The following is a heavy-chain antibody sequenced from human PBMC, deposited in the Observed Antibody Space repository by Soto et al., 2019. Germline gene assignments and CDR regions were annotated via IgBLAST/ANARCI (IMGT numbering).Heavy chain of an antibody. Sequence: PGGSLRLSCTTSGFTFSHYAIHWVRQAPGKGLEWLTVISYDGNNKHYADSVKGRFTISRANSNNTVYLQMNSLRPEDTAVYFCARDDYRYSSGWSRFWGQGTLVTVSS. V-gene: IGHV3-30*04. CDR2: ISYDGNNK. CDR3: ARDDYRYSSGWSRF. CDR1: GFTFSHYA. D-gene: IGHD6-19*01. J-gene: IGHJ4*02.